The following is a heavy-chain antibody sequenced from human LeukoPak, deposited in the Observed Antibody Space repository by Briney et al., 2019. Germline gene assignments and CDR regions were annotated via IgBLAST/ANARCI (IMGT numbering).Heavy chain of an antibody. V-gene: IGHV4-34*01. CDR3: ARFRRIVATIGYYYYYGMDV. CDR2: INHSGST. J-gene: IGHJ6*04. D-gene: IGHD5-12*01. Sequence: WETLCLTCAVSGVSFSDYYWSWIRQPPGKGLEWIGGINHSGSTNYNPSSKSRVSISVDASKNQFSLKLSSVTAADTAVYYCARFRRIVATIGYYYYYGMDVWGKGTTVTVSS. CDR1: GVSFSDYY.